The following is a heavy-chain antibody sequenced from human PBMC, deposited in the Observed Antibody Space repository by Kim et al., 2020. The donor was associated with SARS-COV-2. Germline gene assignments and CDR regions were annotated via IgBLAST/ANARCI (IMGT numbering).Heavy chain of an antibody. J-gene: IGHJ6*02. D-gene: IGHD6-19*01. CDR1: GFTFDDYA. CDR2: ISWNSGSI. Sequence: GGSLRLSCAASGFTFDDYAMHWVRQAPGKGLEWVSGISWNSGSIGYADSVKGRFTISRDNAKNSLYLQMNSLRAEDTALYYCAKDRRPRLWLVEDYYYYGMDVWGQGTTVTVSS. CDR3: AKDRRPRLWLVEDYYYYGMDV. V-gene: IGHV3-9*01.